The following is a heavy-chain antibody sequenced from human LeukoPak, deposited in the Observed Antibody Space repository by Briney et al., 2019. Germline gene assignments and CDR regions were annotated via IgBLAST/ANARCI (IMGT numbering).Heavy chain of an antibody. CDR3: AKDVGKWESLHFFDY. V-gene: IGHV3-23*01. D-gene: IGHD1-26*01. J-gene: IGHJ4*02. CDR1: GFTLSTNA. CDR2: ISGSGAST. Sequence: GGSLRLSCLTSGFTLSTNAMSWVRQAPGKGLEWISGISGSGASTYYADSVKGRFTISRDDSRNTLYLQMNSLRGDDTAVYYCAKDVGKWESLHFFDYWGQGTLATVSS.